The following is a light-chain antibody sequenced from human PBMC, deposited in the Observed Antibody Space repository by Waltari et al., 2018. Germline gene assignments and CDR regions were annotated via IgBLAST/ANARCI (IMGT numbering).Light chain of an antibody. CDR3: QEYYSTPLT. Sequence: EIVLTQSPATLSLSPGERATLSCRASQSVSSYLAWYQRKPGQAPRLLIYDASNRATGIPARFSGSGSGTDFTLTISSLQAEDVAVYYCQEYYSTPLTFGQGTKLEIK. CDR2: DAS. CDR1: QSVSSY. V-gene: IGKV3-11*01. J-gene: IGKJ2*01.